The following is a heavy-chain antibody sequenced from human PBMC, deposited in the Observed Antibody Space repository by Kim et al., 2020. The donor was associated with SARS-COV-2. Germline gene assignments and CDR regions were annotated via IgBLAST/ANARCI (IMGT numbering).Heavy chain of an antibody. V-gene: IGHV3-66*01. D-gene: IGHD5-12*01. CDR2: IYSGGST. Sequence: GGSLRLSCAASEFTVGSNYMSWVRQAPGKGLEWVSVIYSGGSTYYADSVKGRFTISRDNSKNTLYLQMNSLRAEDTAVYYCASTWIGYGMEVWGQGTTVTVSS. CDR3: ASTWIGYGMEV. J-gene: IGHJ6*02. CDR1: EFTVGSNY.